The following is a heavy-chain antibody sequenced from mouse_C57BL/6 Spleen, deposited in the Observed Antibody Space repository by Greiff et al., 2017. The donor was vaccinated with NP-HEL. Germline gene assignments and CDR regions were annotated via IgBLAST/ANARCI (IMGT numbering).Heavy chain of an antibody. CDR1: GFSLTSYG. V-gene: IGHV2-5*01. CDR3: AKGGGNSAWFAY. J-gene: IGHJ3*01. CDR2: IRRGGST. Sequence: VKLQESGPGLVQPSQSLSITCTVSGFSLTSYGVHWVRQSPGKGLEWLGVIRRGGSTDYNAAFMSRLSITKDNSKSQVFFKMNSLQADDTAIYYCAKGGGNSAWFAYWGQGTLVTVSA. D-gene: IGHD2-1*01.